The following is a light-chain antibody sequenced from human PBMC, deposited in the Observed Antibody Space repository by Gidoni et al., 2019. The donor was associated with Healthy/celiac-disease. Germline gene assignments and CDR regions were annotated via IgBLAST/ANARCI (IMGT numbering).Light chain of an antibody. CDR1: QDISNY. CDR2: DAS. CDR3: QQYANLPPIT. V-gene: IGKV1-33*01. Sequence: IQMTQSPSSLSASVGDRVTITCQASQDISNYLNWYQQKPGKAPKLLIYDASNLETGVPSRFSGSGSGTDFTFTISSLQPEDIATYYCQQYANLPPITFGQGTRLEIK. J-gene: IGKJ5*01.